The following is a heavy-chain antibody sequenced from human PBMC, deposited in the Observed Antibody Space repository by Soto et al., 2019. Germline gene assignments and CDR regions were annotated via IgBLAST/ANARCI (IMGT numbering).Heavy chain of an antibody. CDR1: GFTFSSYA. CDR2: ISYDGSNK. Sequence: GGSLRLSCAASGFTFSSYAMHWVRQAPGKGLEWVAVISYDGSNKYYADSVKGRFTISRDNSKNTLYLQMNSLRAEDTAVYYCARDGTSAIFGVTPLFDYWGQGTLVTVSS. V-gene: IGHV3-30-3*01. J-gene: IGHJ4*02. D-gene: IGHD3-3*01. CDR3: ARDGTSAIFGVTPLFDY.